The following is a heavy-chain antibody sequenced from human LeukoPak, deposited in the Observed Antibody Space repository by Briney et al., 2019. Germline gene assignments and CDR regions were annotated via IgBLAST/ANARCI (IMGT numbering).Heavy chain of an antibody. D-gene: IGHD6-19*01. CDR3: AKSVSSGRKLLYYFDY. J-gene: IGHJ4*02. CDR2: IRYDGSNK. CDR1: GFTFSSYG. Sequence: GGSLRLSCAASGFTFSSYGMHWVRQAPGKGLEWVAFIRYDGSNKYYADSVKGRFTISRDNSKNTLYLQMNSLRAEDTAVYYCAKSVSSGRKLLYYFDYWGQGTLVTVSS. V-gene: IGHV3-30*02.